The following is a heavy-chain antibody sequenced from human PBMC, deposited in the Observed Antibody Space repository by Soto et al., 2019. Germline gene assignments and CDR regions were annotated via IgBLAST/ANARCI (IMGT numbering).Heavy chain of an antibody. D-gene: IGHD1-26*01. CDR1: GGSISSGGYS. Sequence: QLQLQESGSGLVKPSQTLSLTCAVSGGSISSGGYSWSWIRQPPGKGLEWIGNIFQSGTTYYNPSLQRRVTIPVQRSERQFSLNLISVTAADTAVYYCAMGPCVGPTTVPFDYWGQVTLVIVSS. CDR2: IFQSGTT. J-gene: IGHJ4*02. V-gene: IGHV4-30-2*01. CDR3: AMGPCVGPTTVPFDY.